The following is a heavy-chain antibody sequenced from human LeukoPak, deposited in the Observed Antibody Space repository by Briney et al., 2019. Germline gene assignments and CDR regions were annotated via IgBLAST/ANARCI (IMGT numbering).Heavy chain of an antibody. CDR3: TTERNWELLRPYGLDI. J-gene: IGHJ6*02. CDR1: GFNFKYVW. CDR2: IRTKIEGETR. V-gene: IGHV3-15*01. Sequence: GGSLRLSCAASGFNFKYVWMNWVRQVPGKGLEWVGRIRTKIEGETRDYPAPVKGGFIISRDDSKTTLYLQMNGLKTEDSAVYYCTTERNWELLRPYGLDIWGQGTTVIVSS. D-gene: IGHD1-26*01.